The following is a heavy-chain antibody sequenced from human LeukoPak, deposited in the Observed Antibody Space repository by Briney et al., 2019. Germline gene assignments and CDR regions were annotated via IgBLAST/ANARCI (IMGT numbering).Heavy chain of an antibody. CDR1: GYTFTSYA. Sequence: ASVKVSCKASGYTFTSYAMHWVRQAPGQRLEWMGWINVGNGNTKYSQEFQDRVTITRDTSAITVYMELSSLRSEDMAVYYCAKVAARYGVYYFDYWGQGTLVTVSS. D-gene: IGHD4-17*01. J-gene: IGHJ4*02. CDR2: INVGNGNT. CDR3: AKVAARYGVYYFDY. V-gene: IGHV1-3*03.